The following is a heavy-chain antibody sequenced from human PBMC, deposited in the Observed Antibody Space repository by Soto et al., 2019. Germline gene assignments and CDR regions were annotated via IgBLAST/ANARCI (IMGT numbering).Heavy chain of an antibody. D-gene: IGHD6-19*01. J-gene: IGHJ4*02. CDR2: ISWDGGST. Sequence: GGSLRLSCAASGFTSDDYTMHWVRQAPGKGLEWVSLISWDGGSTYYADSVKGRFTISRDNSKNSLYLQMNSLRTEDTALYYCAKEAPGAVAGQLDYWGQGTLVTVSS. CDR3: AKEAPGAVAGQLDY. CDR1: GFTSDDYT. V-gene: IGHV3-43*01.